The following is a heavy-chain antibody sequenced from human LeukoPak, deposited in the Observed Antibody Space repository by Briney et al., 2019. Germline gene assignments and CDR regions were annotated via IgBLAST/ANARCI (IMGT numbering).Heavy chain of an antibody. J-gene: IGHJ4*02. CDR1: GFIVSSNY. D-gene: IGHD5-18*01. CDR3: TKDQNGYNYGPFDH. Sequence: GGSLRLSCAASGFIVSSNYMSWVRQAPGKGLEWVSVIYSGGSTYYADSVKGRFTISRDNSKNTVYLQMSSLRGDDTAVFYCTKDQNGYNYGPFDHWGQGTLVTVSS. CDR2: IYSGGST. V-gene: IGHV3-66*02.